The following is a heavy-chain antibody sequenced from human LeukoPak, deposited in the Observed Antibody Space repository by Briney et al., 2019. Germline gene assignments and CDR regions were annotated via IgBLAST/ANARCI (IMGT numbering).Heavy chain of an antibody. CDR2: IYSGGST. D-gene: IGHD3-3*01. CDR1: GFTVSSNY. J-gene: IGHJ4*02. V-gene: IGHV3-53*01. CDR3: ARGGSRQYEYYDFWSGYGPLDY. Sequence: GGSLRLSCAASGFTVSSNYMNWVRQAPGKGLEWVSVIYSGGSTYYADSVKGRFTISRDNSKNTLYLQMNSLRAEDTAVYYCARGGSRQYEYYDFWSGYGPLDYWGQGTLVTVSS.